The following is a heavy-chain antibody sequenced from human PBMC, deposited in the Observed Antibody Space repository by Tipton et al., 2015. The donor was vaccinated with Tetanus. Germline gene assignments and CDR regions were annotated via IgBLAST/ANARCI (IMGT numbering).Heavy chain of an antibody. CDR1: RGSVRSGDYS. CDR3: ARANFDFPKKGPFDS. J-gene: IGHJ4*02. V-gene: IGHV4-61*08. CDR2: VSNSGRT. Sequence: TLSLTCSVSRGSVRSGDYSWNWIRQPPGKGLEWLAYVSNSGRTNSNYFLKDRITISQDRSKNQFSLRLTSVTAADTAVYFCARANFDFPKKGPFDSWGQGIPVIVS. D-gene: IGHD3-3*01.